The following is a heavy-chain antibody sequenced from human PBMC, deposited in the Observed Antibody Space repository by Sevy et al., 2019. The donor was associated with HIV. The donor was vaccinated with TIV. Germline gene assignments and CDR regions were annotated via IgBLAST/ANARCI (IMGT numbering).Heavy chain of an antibody. CDR3: ARGANYDFWSGPGYNWFDP. J-gene: IGHJ5*02. CDR2: MNPNSGNT. Sequence: ASVKVSCKASGYTFTSYDINWVRQATGQGLEWMGWMNPNSGNTGYAQKFQGRVTMTRNTSISTAYMELSSPRSEDTAVYYCARGANYDFWSGPGYNWFDPWGQGTLVTVSS. CDR1: GYTFTSYD. V-gene: IGHV1-8*01. D-gene: IGHD3-3*01.